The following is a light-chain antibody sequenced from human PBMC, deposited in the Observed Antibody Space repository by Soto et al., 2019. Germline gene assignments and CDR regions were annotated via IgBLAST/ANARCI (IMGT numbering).Light chain of an antibody. CDR1: KSDIGVYDF. V-gene: IGLV2-8*01. J-gene: IGLJ1*01. CDR3: AAWDDGLTGYV. Sequence: QSALTQPPSASGSPGQSVTISCTGTKSDIGVYDFVSWYQHHPGKAPRLIIYEVVQRPSGVPDRFSGSKSGNTASLTVSGLQAADEADYYCAAWDDGLTGYVFGPGTKLTVL. CDR2: EVV.